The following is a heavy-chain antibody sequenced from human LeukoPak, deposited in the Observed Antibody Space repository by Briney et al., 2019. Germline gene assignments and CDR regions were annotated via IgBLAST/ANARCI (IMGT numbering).Heavy chain of an antibody. CDR2: IIPIFGTA. CDR3: ARGKRITIFGVVIYRAFDI. Sequence: SVKVSCKAAGGTFSSYAISWVRQAPGQGLEWMGGIIPIFGTANYAQKFQGRVTITADESTSTAYMELSSLRSEDTAVYYCARGKRITIFGVVIYRAFDIWGQGTMVTVSS. V-gene: IGHV1-69*01. J-gene: IGHJ3*02. CDR1: GGTFSSYA. D-gene: IGHD3-3*01.